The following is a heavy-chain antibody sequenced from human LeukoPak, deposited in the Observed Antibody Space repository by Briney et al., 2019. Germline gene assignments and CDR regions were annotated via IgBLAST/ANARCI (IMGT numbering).Heavy chain of an antibody. J-gene: IGHJ1*01. CDR2: IYYSGST. V-gene: IGHV4-39*07. CDR1: GGSISSSSYY. Sequence: SETLSLTCTVSGGSISSSSYYWGWIRQPPGKGLEWIGSIYYSGSTYYNPSLKRRVTISVDTSKNQFSLKLSSVTAADTAVYYCARDIAAAAFFQHWGQGTLVTVSS. D-gene: IGHD6-13*01. CDR3: ARDIAAAAFFQH.